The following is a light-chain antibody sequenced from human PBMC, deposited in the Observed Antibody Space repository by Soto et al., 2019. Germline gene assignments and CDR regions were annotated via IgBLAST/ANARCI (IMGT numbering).Light chain of an antibody. CDR2: SAS. CDR3: QQRTNWPPT. CDR1: QSVRND. V-gene: IGKV3-11*01. J-gene: IGKJ4*01. Sequence: EIVLTQSPATLSLSPGERATLSCRASQSVRNDLVWYHQKPGQAPRVLIYSASNRATGIPARFSGSGSGTDFLLTISSLEPEDFAVYYCQQRTNWPPTFGGGTKVEMK.